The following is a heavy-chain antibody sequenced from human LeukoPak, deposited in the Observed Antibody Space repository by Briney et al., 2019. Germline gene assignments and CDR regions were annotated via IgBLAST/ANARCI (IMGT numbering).Heavy chain of an antibody. V-gene: IGHV3-23*01. CDR2: ISTSGSRT. Sequence: GGSLRLSCAASGFTFSSYAMTWLRQAPGRGLEWVSTISTSGSRTYSTDSVKGRFTFSRDNSKSTLFLQMNSLRAEDTAVYYCAKCRSGSDADCYGFDYWAREPWSPSPQ. D-gene: IGHD2-21*02. CDR1: GFTFSSYA. CDR3: AKCRSGSDADCYGFDY. J-gene: IGHJ4*02.